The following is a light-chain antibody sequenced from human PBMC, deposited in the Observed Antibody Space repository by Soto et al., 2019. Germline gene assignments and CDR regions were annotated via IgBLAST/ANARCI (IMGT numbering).Light chain of an antibody. J-gene: IGLJ1*01. Sequence: QSALTQPASVSGSPGQSITISCTGTSRDVGGYNYVCWYQQHPGKAPKLTIYEVSNRPSGVSNRFSGSKSGNTASLTISGIQAQEEADSYSRSYTRSRTLYVFGTGTKVTVL. V-gene: IGLV2-14*01. CDR3: RSYTRSRTLYV. CDR1: SRDVGGYNY. CDR2: EVS.